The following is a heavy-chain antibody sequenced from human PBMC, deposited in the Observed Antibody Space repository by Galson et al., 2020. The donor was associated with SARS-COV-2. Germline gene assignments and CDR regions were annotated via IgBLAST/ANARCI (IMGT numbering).Heavy chain of an antibody. V-gene: IGHV4-31*03. Sequence: SETLSLTCTVSGGSIRSGGYYWSWIRQHPGKGLEWIGYIYYSGSTYYNPSLKSRVTISVDTSKNQFSLKLSSVTAADTAVYYCATNLVSFDYGGNSHAFDIWGQGTMVTVSS. D-gene: IGHD4-17*01. CDR1: GGSIRSGGYY. J-gene: IGHJ3*02. CDR2: IYYSGST. CDR3: ATNLVSFDYGGNSHAFDI.